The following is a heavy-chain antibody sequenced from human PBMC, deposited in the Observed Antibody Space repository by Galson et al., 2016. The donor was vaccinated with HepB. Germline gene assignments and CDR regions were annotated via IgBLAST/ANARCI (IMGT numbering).Heavy chain of an antibody. CDR1: GFTSSSYA. CDR2: ISWCGTSA. J-gene: IGHJ6*03. D-gene: IGHD3-22*01. V-gene: IGHV3-23*01. CDR3: AKAHPFNDNYYYYYMDV. Sequence: SLRLSCAASGFTSSSYAMSWVRQAPGEGLKWVSAISWCGTSAYCAASVKGRFTISRDKSRNTLYLQMNSLRAEDTAVYYCAKAHPFNDNYYYYYMDVWGKGTTVTVSS.